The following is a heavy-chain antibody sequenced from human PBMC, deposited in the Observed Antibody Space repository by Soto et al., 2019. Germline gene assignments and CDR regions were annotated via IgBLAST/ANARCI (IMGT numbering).Heavy chain of an antibody. CDR3: ASDSTGWFDP. D-gene: IGHD7-27*01. V-gene: IGHV4-4*07. Sequence: SETLSLTCTVSGGSVSSYYWSWIRQPAGKGLEWIGRFYTSGNTNYNPSLKSRVTMSLDTSKNQFSLKLSSVTAADTAVYFCASDSTGWFDPWGQGSLVTVST. CDR1: GGSVSSYY. CDR2: FYTSGNT. J-gene: IGHJ5*02.